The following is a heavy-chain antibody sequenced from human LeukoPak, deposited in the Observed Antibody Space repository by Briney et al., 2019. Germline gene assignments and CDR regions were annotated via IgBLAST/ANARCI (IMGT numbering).Heavy chain of an antibody. V-gene: IGHV4-34*01. CDR2: INHSGST. D-gene: IGHD6-25*01. Sequence: SETLSLTCAVYGGSFSGYYWSWIRQPPGKGLEWIGEINHSGSTNYSPSLKSRVTISVDTSKNQFSLKLSSVTAADTAVYYCASRGYKAPFDYWGQGTLVTVSS. CDR3: ASRGYKAPFDY. J-gene: IGHJ4*02. CDR1: GGSFSGYY.